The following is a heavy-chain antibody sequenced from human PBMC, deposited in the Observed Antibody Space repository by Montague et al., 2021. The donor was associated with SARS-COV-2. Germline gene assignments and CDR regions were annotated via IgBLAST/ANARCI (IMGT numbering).Heavy chain of an antibody. Sequence: SETLSLTCAVYGGSSMDYYWFWIRQPPGKGLEWTGETFHDGFTKYNPSLTSRVTISLDASKSQFSLRLTPVTAAATAVYFCAPIFGTNHFYFDYWDQGALVTVSS. CDR1: GGSSMDYY. V-gene: IGHV4-34*12. D-gene: IGHD2-8*01. CDR3: APIFGTNHFYFDY. J-gene: IGHJ4*02. CDR2: TFHDGFT.